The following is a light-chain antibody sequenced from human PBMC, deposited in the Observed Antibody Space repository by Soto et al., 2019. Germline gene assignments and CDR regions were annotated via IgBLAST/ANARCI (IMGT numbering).Light chain of an antibody. CDR1: QSLSVN. Sequence: LSCRASQSLSVNLAWYQRKPGQAPRLLIYGASTRATGIPARFSGSGSGTEFTLTISSLQSEDFALYYCQQYNNWPPWTFGQGTKVDIK. CDR3: QQYNNWPPWT. J-gene: IGKJ1*01. V-gene: IGKV3-15*01. CDR2: GAS.